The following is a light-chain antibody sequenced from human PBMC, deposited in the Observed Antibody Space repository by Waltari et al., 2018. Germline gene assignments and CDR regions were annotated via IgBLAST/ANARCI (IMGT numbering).Light chain of an antibody. V-gene: IGKV3-15*01. CDR3: QQYSNWPPVT. CDR2: GAS. Sequence: EIVLTQSPATLSVSPGERVTVSCWASQTISKSVAWYQQKPGQPPRLLFYGASTRVTGIPARFSGSGSGAEFTLTISSLQSEDFAVYYCQQYSNWPPVTFGGGTRVEIK. J-gene: IGKJ4*01. CDR1: QTISKS.